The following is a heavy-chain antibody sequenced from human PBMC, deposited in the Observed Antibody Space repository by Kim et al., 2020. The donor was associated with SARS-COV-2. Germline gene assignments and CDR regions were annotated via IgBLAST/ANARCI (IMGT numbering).Heavy chain of an antibody. J-gene: IGHJ4*01. CDR3: AKTQSPTEERSYFVS. V-gene: IGHV3-23*01. CDR2: ISATGGPT. CDR1: GFTFSGFA. D-gene: IGHD1-26*01. Sequence: GGSLRLSCAASGFTFSGFAMSWVRQAPGKGLEWVSAISATGGPTYAEYSEKRLFAFSDNSSKDPPLLLNSRRGDDTTADYYSAKTQSPTEERSYFVSWG.